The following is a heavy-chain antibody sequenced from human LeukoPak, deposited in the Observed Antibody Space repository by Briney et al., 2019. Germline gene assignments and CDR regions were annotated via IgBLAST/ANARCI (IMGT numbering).Heavy chain of an antibody. CDR2: INPNSGGT. CDR1: GYTFTGYY. CDR3: ARGGFLGYCSSTSCFAVDY. V-gene: IGHV1-2*02. Sequence: GASVTVSCKACGYTFTGYYMHWVRQAPGQGREWVGWINPNSGGTNYAQKFQGRVAMTGDTSISTAYMELSRLRSDDTAVYYCARGGFLGYCSSTSCFAVDYWGQGTLVTVSS. D-gene: IGHD2-2*01. J-gene: IGHJ4*02.